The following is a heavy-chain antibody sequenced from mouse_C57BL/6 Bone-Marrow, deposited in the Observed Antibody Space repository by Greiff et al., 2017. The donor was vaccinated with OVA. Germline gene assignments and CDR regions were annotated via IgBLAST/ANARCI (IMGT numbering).Heavy chain of an antibody. CDR1: GFNIKDDY. J-gene: IGHJ3*01. CDR2: IDPENGDT. CDR3: TGWDDYDTWFAY. V-gene: IGHV14-4*01. Sequence: VQLQQSGAELVRPGASVKLSCTASGFNIKDDYMHWVKQRPEQGLEWIGWIDPENGDTEYASKFQGKATITADTSSNTAYLQLSSLTSEDTAVYYCTGWDDYDTWFAYWGQGTLVTVSA. D-gene: IGHD2-4*01.